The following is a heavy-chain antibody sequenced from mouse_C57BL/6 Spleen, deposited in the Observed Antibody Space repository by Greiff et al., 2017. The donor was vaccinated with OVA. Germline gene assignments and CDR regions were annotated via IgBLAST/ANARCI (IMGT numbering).Heavy chain of an antibody. Sequence: QVQLQQPGPELVKPGASVKLSCKASGYTFTSYWMHWVKQRPGQGLEWIGNINPSNGGTNYNEKFKSKATLTVDKSSSTAYMQLSSLTSEDSAVYYCARCGNYFYWYFDVWGTGTTVTVSS. CDR2: INPSNGGT. V-gene: IGHV1-53*01. D-gene: IGHD2-1*01. CDR3: ARCGNYFYWYFDV. J-gene: IGHJ1*03. CDR1: GYTFTSYW.